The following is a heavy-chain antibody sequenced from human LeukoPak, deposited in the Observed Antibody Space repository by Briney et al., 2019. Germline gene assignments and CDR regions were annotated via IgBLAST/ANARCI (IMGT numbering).Heavy chain of an antibody. J-gene: IGHJ6*03. CDR2: ISSSSFKI. CDR1: EFTFVRYA. D-gene: IGHD6-13*01. Sequence: PGGSLRLSCAASEFTFVRYAMNWLRQAPGKGLEWVSYISSSSFKIGYADSVKGRFTISRDNSKNSLYLQMDSLRVEDTAVYYCVRDPSYGSSWYYYMDVWGKGTTATVSS. V-gene: IGHV3-48*04. CDR3: VRDPSYGSSWYYYMDV.